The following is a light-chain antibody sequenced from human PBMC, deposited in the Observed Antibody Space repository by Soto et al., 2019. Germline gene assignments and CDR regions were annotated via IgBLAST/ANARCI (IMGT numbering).Light chain of an antibody. CDR2: QDI. J-gene: IGLJ2*01. Sequence: SYELTQPPSVSVSPGQTASITCSGDKLGDKYACWCQQKPGQSPVLVIYQDIKRPSGIPERFSGSNSGNTATLTISGTQAMDEADYYCQAWDSSTADVVFGGGTKLTVL. CDR3: QAWDSSTADVV. CDR1: KLGDKY. V-gene: IGLV3-1*01.